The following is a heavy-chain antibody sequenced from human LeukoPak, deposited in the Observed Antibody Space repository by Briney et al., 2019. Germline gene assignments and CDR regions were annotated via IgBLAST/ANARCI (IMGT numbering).Heavy chain of an antibody. CDR2: IYTGGST. D-gene: IGHD3-22*01. CDR3: ARDYYDSSGYSYYFDY. J-gene: IGHJ4*02. CDR1: GGSISSYY. V-gene: IGHV4-4*07. Sequence: PSETLSLTCTVSGGSISSYYWSWIRQPAGKGLEWIGRIYTGGSTNYNPSLKSRVTMSVDTSKNQFSLKLSSVTAADTAVYYCARDYYDSSGYSYYFDYWGQGTLVTVSS.